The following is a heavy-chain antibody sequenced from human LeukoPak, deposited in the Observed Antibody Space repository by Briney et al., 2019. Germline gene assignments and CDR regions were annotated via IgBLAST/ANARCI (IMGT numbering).Heavy chain of an antibody. CDR3: ARGDYGDRFDP. CDR1: GGSLSGYY. Sequence: SETLSLTCAVYGGSLSGYYWSWIRQPPGKGLEWIGYIYYSGSTNYNPSLKSRVTISVDTSKNQFSLKLSSVTAADTAVYYCARGDYGDRFDPWGQGTLVTVSS. V-gene: IGHV4-59*01. D-gene: IGHD4-17*01. CDR2: IYYSGST. J-gene: IGHJ5*02.